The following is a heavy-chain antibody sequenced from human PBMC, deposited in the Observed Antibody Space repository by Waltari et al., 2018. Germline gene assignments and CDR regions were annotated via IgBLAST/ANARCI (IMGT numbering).Heavy chain of an antibody. Sequence: EVQLVESGGGLVQPGGSVRLSCAASGFTFSSYWMSWVRQAPGKGLEWWANIKQDGSEKNYVDSVKGRFTISRDNAKNSLYLQMNSLRAEDTAVYYCAKEEGGYDSIMDVWGKGTTVTVSS. D-gene: IGHD5-12*01. CDR2: IKQDGSEK. J-gene: IGHJ6*03. V-gene: IGHV3-7*03. CDR1: GFTFSSYW. CDR3: AKEEGGYDSIMDV.